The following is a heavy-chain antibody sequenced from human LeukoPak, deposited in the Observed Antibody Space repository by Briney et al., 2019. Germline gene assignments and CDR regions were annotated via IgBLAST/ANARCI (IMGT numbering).Heavy chain of an antibody. CDR3: ARIRPYGSGTVPDY. Sequence: AGGSLRLSCAASGFTFDDYAMHWVRQAPGKGLEWVSVIYSGGSTYYADSVKGRFTISRDNSKNTLYLQMNSLRAEDTAVYYCARIRPYGSGTVPDYWGQGTLVTVSS. J-gene: IGHJ4*02. D-gene: IGHD3-10*01. V-gene: IGHV3-53*01. CDR2: IYSGGST. CDR1: GFTFDDYA.